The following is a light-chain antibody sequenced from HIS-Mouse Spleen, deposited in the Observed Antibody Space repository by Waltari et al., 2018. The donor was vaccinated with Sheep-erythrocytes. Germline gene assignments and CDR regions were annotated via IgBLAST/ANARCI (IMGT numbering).Light chain of an antibody. CDR1: QRISSY. CDR3: QQSYSTPQFT. J-gene: IGKJ3*01. CDR2: AAS. Sequence: DIQMTQSPSSLSASVGDRVTITCRESQRISSYLNWYQQKPGKAPKLLIYAASSLQSGVPSRFSGSGSGTDFTLTISSLQPEDFATYYCQQSYSTPQFTFGPGTKVDIK. V-gene: IGKV1-39*01.